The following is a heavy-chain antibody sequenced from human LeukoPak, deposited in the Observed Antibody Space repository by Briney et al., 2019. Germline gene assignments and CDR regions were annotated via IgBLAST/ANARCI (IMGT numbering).Heavy chain of an antibody. J-gene: IGHJ4*02. D-gene: IGHD5-18*01. CDR2: MFDTVST. Sequence: KPSETLSLTCTVSGASTASHYWTWLRQPPGKELECIAYMFDTVSTKSNPSLKSRLTLSVDTSKKQLSLRLSSVTAADTAVYYCATIKRGSTYGYFDFWGQGIKVTVSS. CDR3: ATIKRGSTYGYFDF. CDR1: GASTASHY. V-gene: IGHV4-59*11.